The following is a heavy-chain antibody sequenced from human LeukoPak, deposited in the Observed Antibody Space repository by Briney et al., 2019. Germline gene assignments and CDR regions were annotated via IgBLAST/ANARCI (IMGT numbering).Heavy chain of an antibody. J-gene: IGHJ4*02. CDR3: AKDHYWGIDY. D-gene: IGHD3-16*01. CDR2: IKGDGIST. CDR1: GFTFSSHL. Sequence: GGSLRLSCAASGFTFSSHLMHWVRQAPGKGLVWVSRIKGDGISTNYADSVKGRFTISRDIAKNTLYLQMNSLRAEDTGVYYCAKDHYWGIDYWGRGTLVTVSS. V-gene: IGHV3-74*01.